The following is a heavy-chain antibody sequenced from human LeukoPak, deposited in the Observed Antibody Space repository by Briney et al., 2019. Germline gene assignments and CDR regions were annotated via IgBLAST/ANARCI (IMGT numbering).Heavy chain of an antibody. D-gene: IGHD3-16*01. V-gene: IGHV3-66*01. CDR3: ARGRAITLGGVMLGAFDI. Sequence: PGGSLRLSCVASGFTVSSNYMSWVRQVPGKGLEWVSVIYSDGSTYYGDSVKGRFTISRDNSKNTLFLQMNSLRAEDTAVYYCARGRAITLGGVMLGAFDISGQGTTVTVSS. CDR2: IYSDGST. J-gene: IGHJ3*02. CDR1: GFTVSSNY.